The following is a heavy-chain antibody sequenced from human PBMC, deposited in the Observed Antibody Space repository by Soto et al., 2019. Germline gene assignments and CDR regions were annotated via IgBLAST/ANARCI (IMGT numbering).Heavy chain of an antibody. CDR2: ISAYNGNT. CDR1: GYPFTRYG. V-gene: IGHV1-18*01. J-gene: IGHJ4*02. D-gene: IGHD6-13*01. CDR3: ERGRIAAAGPFDY. Sequence: GXAGKGPCNAAGYPFTRYGIIWVRRAPGQGLEWMGWISAYNGNTNYAQKLQGRVTMTTDTSTSTAYMELRSLRSDDTAVYYCERGRIAAAGPFDYWGQGTLVTVSS.